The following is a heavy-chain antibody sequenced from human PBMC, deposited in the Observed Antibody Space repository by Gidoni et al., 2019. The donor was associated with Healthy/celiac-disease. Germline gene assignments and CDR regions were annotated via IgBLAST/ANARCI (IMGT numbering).Heavy chain of an antibody. CDR3: AKGWELYYYYGMDV. CDR2: ISGSGGST. CDR1: GFTFSRYA. Sequence: EVQLLESGGGLVQPGGSLRLSCAASGFTFSRYAMSWVRQAPGQGLEWVSAISGSGGSTYYADSVKGRFTISRDNSKNTLYLQMNSLRAEDTAVYYCAKGWELYYYYGMDVWGQGTTVTVSS. D-gene: IGHD1-26*01. V-gene: IGHV3-23*01. J-gene: IGHJ6*02.